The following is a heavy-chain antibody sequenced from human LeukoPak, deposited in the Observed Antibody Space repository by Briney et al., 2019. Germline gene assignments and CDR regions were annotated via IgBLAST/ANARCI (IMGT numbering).Heavy chain of an antibody. J-gene: IGHJ3*02. V-gene: IGHV1-8*03. D-gene: IGHD4-17*01. Sequence: ASVKVSCKASGYIFNYYDIHWVRQASGQGFEWLGWVIPNSGNTAYAQNFQDRVTITRNSSTDTAYLELSSLRSEDTAVYYCARGDYGDTGTAFDIWGHGTMVIVSS. CDR2: VIPNSGNT. CDR3: ARGDYGDTGTAFDI. CDR1: GYIFNYYD.